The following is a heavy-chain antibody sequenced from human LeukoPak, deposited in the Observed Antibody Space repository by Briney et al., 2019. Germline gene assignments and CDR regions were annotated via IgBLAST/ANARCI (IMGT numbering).Heavy chain of an antibody. Sequence: GGSLRLSCAASGFTFSSYEMNWVRQAPGKGLEWVAFTRYDGSNKYYADSVKGRFTISRDNSKNTLYLQMNSLRAEDTAVYYCATSGLSRFGFWGQGTLVTVSS. V-gene: IGHV3-30*02. D-gene: IGHD2/OR15-2a*01. CDR2: TRYDGSNK. J-gene: IGHJ4*02. CDR1: GFTFSSYE. CDR3: ATSGLSRFGF.